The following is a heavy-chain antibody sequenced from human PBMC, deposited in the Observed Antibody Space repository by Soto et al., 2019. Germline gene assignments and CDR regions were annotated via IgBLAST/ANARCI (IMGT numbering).Heavy chain of an antibody. J-gene: IGHJ3*02. Sequence: GGSLRLSCAASGFTFSSYGMHWVRQAPGKGLEWVAVIWYDGSNKYYADSVKGRFTISRDNSKNTLYLQMNSLRAEDTAVYYCARHVVGATGAFDIWGQVTTVTVSS. D-gene: IGHD1-26*01. CDR1: GFTFSSYG. CDR2: IWYDGSNK. V-gene: IGHV3-33*01. CDR3: ARHVVGATGAFDI.